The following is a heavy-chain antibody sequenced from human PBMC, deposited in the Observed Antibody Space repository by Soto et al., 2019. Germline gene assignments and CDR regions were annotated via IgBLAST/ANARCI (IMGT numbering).Heavy chain of an antibody. D-gene: IGHD6-19*01. CDR2: IYYSGST. CDR1: GGSVSSGSYY. CDR3: ARRIAVAGDKVFDY. V-gene: IGHV4-61*01. J-gene: IGHJ4*02. Sequence: SETLSLTCTVSGGSVSSGSYYWSWIRQPPGKGLEWIGYIYYSGSTNYNPSLKSRVTISVDTSKNQFSLKLSSVTAADTAVYYCARRIAVAGDKVFDYWGQGTLVTVSS.